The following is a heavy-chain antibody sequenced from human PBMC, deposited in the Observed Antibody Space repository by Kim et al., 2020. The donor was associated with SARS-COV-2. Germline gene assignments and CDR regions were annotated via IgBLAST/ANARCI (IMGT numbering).Heavy chain of an antibody. V-gene: IGHV3-53*04. D-gene: IGHD3-22*01. J-gene: IGHJ4*02. CDR3: ARGNSSGYSYYFDY. Sequence: ADSVKGRFPISRHTSKNTLYLKMNSLRAEDTAVYYCARGNSSGYSYYFDYWGQGTLVTVSS.